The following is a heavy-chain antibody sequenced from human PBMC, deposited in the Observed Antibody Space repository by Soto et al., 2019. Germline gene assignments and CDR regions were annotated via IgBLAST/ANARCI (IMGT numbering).Heavy chain of an antibody. D-gene: IGHD4-17*01. V-gene: IGHV3-23*01. CDR3: ANEIRPNDY. J-gene: IGHJ4*02. CDR2: ISISGGNT. Sequence: EVQLLESGGGLVQPGGSLRLSCAASGLPFSSHAMSWVRQAPGKGLEWVSSISISGGNTYYADSVMGRFTISRDNSKNTLYLHMNSLTAEDTAIYYCANEIRPNDYWGQGTLVTVSS. CDR1: GLPFSSHA.